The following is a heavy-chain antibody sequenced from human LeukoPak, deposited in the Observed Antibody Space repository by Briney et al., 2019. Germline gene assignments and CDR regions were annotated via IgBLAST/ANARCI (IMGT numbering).Heavy chain of an antibody. D-gene: IGHD3-22*01. CDR2: IKTDGSEK. Sequence: GGSLRLSCEGSGFTFSNYWMGWVRQASGKGLQWVANIKTDGSEKYYVDSVKGRFTISRDNAKNSLYLQMNSLRAEDTAVYYCATYSSLNRREFQYWGQGTLLTVSS. V-gene: IGHV3-7*01. J-gene: IGHJ1*01. CDR3: ATYSSLNRREFQY. CDR1: GFTFSNYW.